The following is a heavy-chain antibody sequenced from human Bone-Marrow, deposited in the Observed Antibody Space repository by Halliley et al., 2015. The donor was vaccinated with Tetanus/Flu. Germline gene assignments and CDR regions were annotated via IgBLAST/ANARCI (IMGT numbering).Heavy chain of an antibody. Sequence: SLRLSCAAPGFIFSDYYMSWIRQAPGKGLEWVSYISSSDIIYHADSVKGRFTISRDNAKNSLYLQMNSLRVEDTAVYYCARASGSDDILTAIWGQGTMVTVSS. D-gene: IGHD3-9*01. CDR3: ARASGSDDILTAI. J-gene: IGHJ3*02. V-gene: IGHV3-11*01. CDR2: ISSSDII. CDR1: GFIFSDYY.